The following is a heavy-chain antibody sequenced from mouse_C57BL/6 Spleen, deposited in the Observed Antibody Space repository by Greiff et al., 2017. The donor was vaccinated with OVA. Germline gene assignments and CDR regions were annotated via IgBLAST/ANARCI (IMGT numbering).Heavy chain of an antibody. D-gene: IGHD2-5*01. CDR1: GFTFSDYG. CDR2: ISSGSSTI. CDR3: ARPYSNGAWFAY. J-gene: IGHJ3*01. V-gene: IGHV5-17*01. Sequence: EVQVVESGGGLVKPGGSLKLSCAASGFTFSDYGMHWVRQAPEKGLEWVAYISSGSSTIYYADTVKGRFTISRDNAKNTLFLQMTSLRSEDTAMYYCARPYSNGAWFAYWGQGTLVTVSA.